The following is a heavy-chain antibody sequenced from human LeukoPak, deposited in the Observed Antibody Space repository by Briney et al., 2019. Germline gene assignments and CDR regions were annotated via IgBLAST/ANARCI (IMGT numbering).Heavy chain of an antibody. CDR2: ISYDGSNK. CDR1: GFTFSSYA. D-gene: IGHD1-26*01. CDR3: AKDPKGSYGGAPPDFDY. Sequence: PGGSLRLSCAASGFTFSSYAMHWVRQAPGKGLEWVAVISYDGSNKYYADSVKGRFTISRDNSKNTLYLQMNSLGAEDTAVYYCAKDPKGSYGGAPPDFDYWGQGTLVTVSS. V-gene: IGHV3-30-3*01. J-gene: IGHJ4*02.